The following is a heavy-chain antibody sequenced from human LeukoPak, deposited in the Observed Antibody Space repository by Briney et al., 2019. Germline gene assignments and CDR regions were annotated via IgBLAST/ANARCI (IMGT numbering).Heavy chain of an antibody. Sequence: ASVKVSCKASGYTFTSYAMHWVRQAPGQRLEWMGWINAGNGNTKYSQKFQGRVTITRDTSASTAYMELSSLRAEDTAVYYCARDPRHSQNVLLWFGELLRGYYFDYWGQGTLVTVSS. CDR2: INAGNGNT. CDR3: ARDPRHSQNVLLWFGELLRGYYFDY. CDR1: GYTFTSYA. D-gene: IGHD3-10*01. J-gene: IGHJ4*02. V-gene: IGHV1-3*01.